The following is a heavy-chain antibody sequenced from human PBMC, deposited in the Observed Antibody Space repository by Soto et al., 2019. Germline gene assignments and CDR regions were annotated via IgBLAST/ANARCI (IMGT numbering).Heavy chain of an antibody. Sequence: EVQLLESGGGLVQPGGSLRLSCAASGFTFSNYAMSWVRQAPGKALEWVASINIVGGATNYADSVRGRFTMSRDDSRNTLFLQMSSMRAEDTAVYYCTKNYYYDSWGQGTLVNVSS. CDR3: TKNYYYDS. V-gene: IGHV3-23*01. CDR1: GFTFSNYA. J-gene: IGHJ4*02. CDR2: INIVGGAT.